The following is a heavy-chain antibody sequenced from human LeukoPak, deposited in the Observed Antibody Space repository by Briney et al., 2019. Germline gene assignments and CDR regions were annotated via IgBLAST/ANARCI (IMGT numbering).Heavy chain of an antibody. CDR1: GYTFPSYF. D-gene: IGHD3-10*01. J-gene: IGHJ3*02. CDR2: INPTGGST. Sequence: GSSVKVSCKASGYTFPSYFMHWVRQAPGQGLEWMGIINPTGGSTTHAQKFQGRVTMTRDTTTSTAYMELSSLRSEDTAMYYCARESRASLFDAFDIWGQGTMVTVSS. CDR3: ARESRASLFDAFDI. V-gene: IGHV1-46*01.